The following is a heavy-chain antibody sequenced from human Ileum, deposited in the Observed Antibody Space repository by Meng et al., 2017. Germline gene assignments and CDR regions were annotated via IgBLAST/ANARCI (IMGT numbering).Heavy chain of an antibody. CDR3: ARDFSGSYYTNYFDY. D-gene: IGHD1-26*01. J-gene: IGHJ4*02. CDR2: ISSSSSYI. V-gene: IGHV3-21*01. CDR1: GFSRRSYS. Sequence: EVQLEEAGGGLGKPGGARRRAGAASGFSRRSYSVNWVRQAPGKGLEWVSSISSSSSYIFYADSVKGRFTISRDNAKNSVYLQMNSLRAEDTAVYYCARDFSGSYYTNYFDYWGQGTLVTVSS.